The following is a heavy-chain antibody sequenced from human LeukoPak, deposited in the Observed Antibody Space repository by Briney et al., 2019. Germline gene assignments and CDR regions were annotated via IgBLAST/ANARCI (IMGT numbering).Heavy chain of an antibody. CDR1: GFIFSNYW. V-gene: IGHV3-74*01. CDR2: INADGTT. J-gene: IGHJ4*02. Sequence: GGSLRLSCTAFGFIFSNYWMHWVRQAPGKGLVWVSRINADGTTIYAESVKGRFTISRDNAKNTLYLQMNSLRAEDTAGYYCARDGSLPDYWGQGTLVTVSS. D-gene: IGHD2-15*01. CDR3: ARDGSLPDY.